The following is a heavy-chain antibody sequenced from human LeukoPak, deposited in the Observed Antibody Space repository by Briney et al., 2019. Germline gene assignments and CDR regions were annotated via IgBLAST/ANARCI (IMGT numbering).Heavy chain of an antibody. V-gene: IGHV3-9*01. CDR2: ISWNSGLI. D-gene: IGHD3-9*01. J-gene: IGHJ4*02. Sequence: GGSLRLSCAVSGFTFDEYAMHWVRQAPGKGLEWVSGISWNSGLIDYADSVKGLFTISRDNAKNTLYLQMNSLRAEDTAIYSCAKWGDYDVFTGYYDADYWGQGTLVTVSS. CDR3: AKWGDYDVFTGYYDADY. CDR1: GFTFDEYA.